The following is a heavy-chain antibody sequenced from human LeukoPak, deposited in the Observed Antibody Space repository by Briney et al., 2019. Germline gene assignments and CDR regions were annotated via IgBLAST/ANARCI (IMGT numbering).Heavy chain of an antibody. Sequence: PSETLSLTCTVSGDSITNSYWAWIRQSPGKGLEWIGHTYHSGSSAYHPSLKSRVSMLVDTSTNQLFLNLTPVTAADTAVYYCARRVVAAHNWFDPWGQGTLVTVSS. CDR2: TYHSGSS. J-gene: IGHJ5*02. CDR3: ARRVVAAHNWFDP. V-gene: IGHV4-59*01. CDR1: GDSITNSY. D-gene: IGHD2-15*01.